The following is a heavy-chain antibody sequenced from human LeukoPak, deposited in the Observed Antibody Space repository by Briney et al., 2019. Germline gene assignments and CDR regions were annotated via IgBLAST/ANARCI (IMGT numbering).Heavy chain of an antibody. Sequence: GGSLRLSCAPSGFTFSSYWMHWVRQAPGQGLLWVSRINSDGSSTTYADSVKGRVTISTDKAKNTLYLQMNSLRAAATAVYIGARVRSSGWSYFDYWGQGTQVTVSS. J-gene: IGHJ4*02. CDR2: INSDGSST. CDR1: GFTFSSYW. D-gene: IGHD6-19*01. V-gene: IGHV3-74*01. CDR3: ARVRSSGWSYFDY.